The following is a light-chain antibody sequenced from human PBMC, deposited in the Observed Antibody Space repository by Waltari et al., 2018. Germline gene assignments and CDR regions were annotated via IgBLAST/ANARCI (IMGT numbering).Light chain of an antibody. Sequence: EIVLTQSPATLSLSPGERATPSCRAIQSVGTYSACYQQKPGQAPRLLISDASYRASGIPARFSGSGSGTDFTLTISSLEHEDFAIYYCQQRTDWPPLTFGGGTKVEIK. J-gene: IGKJ4*01. V-gene: IGKV3-11*01. CDR2: DAS. CDR1: QSVGTY. CDR3: QQRTDWPPLT.